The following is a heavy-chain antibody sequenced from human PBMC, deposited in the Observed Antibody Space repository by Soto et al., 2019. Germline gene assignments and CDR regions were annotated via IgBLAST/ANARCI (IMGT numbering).Heavy chain of an antibody. D-gene: IGHD6-13*01. CDR1: EFSFSSYA. J-gene: IGHJ3*02. V-gene: IGHV3-23*01. CDR3: VRQAAVPAAGTRAAANSFDI. Sequence: EAHLLESGGDLVQAGGSLRLSCAASEFSFSSYAMSWVRQAPGKGLEWVSAISGDGDYIYYADSVMGRFTNSRDNSKKTQYWQMNSLRAEDTAIYYCVRQAAVPAAGTRAAANSFDIWGQGTMVTVSS. CDR2: ISGDGDYI.